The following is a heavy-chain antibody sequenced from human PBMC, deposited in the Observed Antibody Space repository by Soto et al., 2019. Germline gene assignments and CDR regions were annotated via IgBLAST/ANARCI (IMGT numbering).Heavy chain of an antibody. J-gene: IGHJ1*01. V-gene: IGHV3-30*18. D-gene: IGHD3-16*01. CDR2: VSSDGSRR. CDR1: GFTFSGHA. CDR3: AQDGGGGATLGRPSRDEY. Sequence: QVYVVESGGGVVQPGRSLTLSCVVSGFTFSGHAMHWVRQAPGKGLEWVAIVSSDGSRRFYGEAVEGRFSIYRDKSKNTLYLQMKSLRPEDTAVYYCAQDGGGGATLGRPSRDEYWGQGTLVTVSA.